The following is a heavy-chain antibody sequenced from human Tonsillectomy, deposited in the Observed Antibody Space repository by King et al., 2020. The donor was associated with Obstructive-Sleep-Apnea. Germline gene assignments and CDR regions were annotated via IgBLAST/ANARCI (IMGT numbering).Heavy chain of an antibody. V-gene: IGHV3-23*04. CDR1: GFTFSSYA. CDR2: ISGSGGST. J-gene: IGHJ4*02. CDR3: AKTRQTYYYDSSGYPPIY. Sequence: VQLVESGGGLVQPGGSLRLSCAASGFTFSSYAMSWVRQAPGKGLEWVSAISGSGGSTYYADSVKGRFTISRDNSKNTLYLQINSLRAEETAVYYSAKTRQTYYYDSSGYPPIYWGQGTLVTVSS. D-gene: IGHD3-22*01.